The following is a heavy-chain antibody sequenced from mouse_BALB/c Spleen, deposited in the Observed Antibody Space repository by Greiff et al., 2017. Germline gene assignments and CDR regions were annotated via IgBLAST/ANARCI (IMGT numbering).Heavy chain of an antibody. CDR3: ARRDDYDGVFAY. D-gene: IGHD2-4*01. CDR1: GFTFSSYA. V-gene: IGHV5-9-1*01. J-gene: IGHJ3*01. CDR2: ISSGGSYT. Sequence: EVMLVESGGGLVKPGGSLKLSCAASGFTFSSYAMSWVRQTPEKRLEWVATISSGGSYTYYPDSVKGRFTISRDNAKNTLYLQMSSLRSEDTAMYYCARRDDYDGVFAYWGQGTLVTVSA.